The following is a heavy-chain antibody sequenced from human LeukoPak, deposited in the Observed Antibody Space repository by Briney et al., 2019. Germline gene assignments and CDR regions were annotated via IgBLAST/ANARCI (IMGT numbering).Heavy chain of an antibody. CDR1: GFTFSSYN. D-gene: IGHD1-26*01. Sequence: GGSLRLSCAASGFTFSSYNMNWVRQAPGKGLEWVSYISSSSSPIFYADSVKGRFTISRDNAKNSLYLQMNSLRDEDTAVYYCARGGTYCPDYWGQGTLVTVSS. CDR3: ARGGTYCPDY. CDR2: ISSSSSPI. J-gene: IGHJ4*02. V-gene: IGHV3-48*02.